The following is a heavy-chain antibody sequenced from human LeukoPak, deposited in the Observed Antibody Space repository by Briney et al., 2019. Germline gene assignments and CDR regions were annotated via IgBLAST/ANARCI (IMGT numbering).Heavy chain of an antibody. J-gene: IGHJ3*02. D-gene: IGHD2-2*01. CDR2: VYYSGNA. CDR1: GGSITTYY. Sequence: PSETLSLTCTVSGGSITTYYWSWIRQPPGKGLEWIGYVYYSGNANYNPSLKSRVTISVDTSNNHFSLNLSSVTAADTAVYYCASHTLRYCSSTSCYDPGAFDIWGQGTMVTVSS. V-gene: IGHV4-59*01. CDR3: ASHTLRYCSSTSCYDPGAFDI.